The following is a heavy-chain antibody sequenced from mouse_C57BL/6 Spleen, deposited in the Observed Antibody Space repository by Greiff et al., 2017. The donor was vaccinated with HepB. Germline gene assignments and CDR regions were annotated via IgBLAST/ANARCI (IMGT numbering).Heavy chain of an antibody. CDR2: ISYDGSN. D-gene: IGHD1-1*01. J-gene: IGHJ3*01. CDR1: GYSITSGYY. Sequence: DVKLQESGPGLVKPSQSLSLTCSVTGYSITSGYYWNWIRQFPGNKLEWMGYISYDGSNNYNPSLKNRISITRDTSNNQFFLKLNSVTTEDTATYYCARESDYYGSFAYWGQGTLVTVSA. CDR3: ARESDYYGSFAY. V-gene: IGHV3-6*01.